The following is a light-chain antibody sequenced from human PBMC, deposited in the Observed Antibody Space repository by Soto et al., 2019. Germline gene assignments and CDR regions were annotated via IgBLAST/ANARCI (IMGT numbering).Light chain of an antibody. V-gene: IGLV2-14*01. CDR1: SSDIGGYKY. Sequence: QSVLTQPASVSGSPGQSITISCSGTSSDIGGYKYVSWYQQHAGKAPKLMIYEVTNRPSGVSNRFSGSKSGNTASLTISGLQAEDEADYYCSSYTISTTLVFGGGTKLTVL. CDR3: SSYTISTTLV. J-gene: IGLJ2*01. CDR2: EVT.